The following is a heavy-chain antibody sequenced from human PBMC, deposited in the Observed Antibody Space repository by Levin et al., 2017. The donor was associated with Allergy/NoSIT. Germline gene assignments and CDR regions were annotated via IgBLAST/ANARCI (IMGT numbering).Heavy chain of an antibody. CDR2: IYYSGST. CDR1: GASVSSGSYY. CDR3: ARTSGSYPYWYFDL. D-gene: IGHD1-26*01. V-gene: IGHV4-61*01. J-gene: IGHJ2*01. Sequence: SCTVSGASVSSGSYYWSWIRQPPGKGLECIGYIYYSGSTNYNPSLKSRVTISVDTSKNQFSLKLTSVTAADTAVYYCARTSGSYPYWYFDLWGRGTLVTVSS.